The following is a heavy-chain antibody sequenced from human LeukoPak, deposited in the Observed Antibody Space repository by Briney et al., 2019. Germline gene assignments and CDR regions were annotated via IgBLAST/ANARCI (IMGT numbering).Heavy chain of an antibody. CDR1: GFTVSSNY. J-gene: IGHJ4*02. V-gene: IGHV3-23*01. CDR2: ISGSGGST. D-gene: IGHD6-13*01. Sequence: GGSLRLSCAASGFTVSSNYMSWVRQAPGKGLEWVSAISGSGGSTYYADSVKGRFTISRDNSKNTLYLQMNSLRAEDTAVYYCAKRGDSSSWYWGQGTLVTVSS. CDR3: AKRGDSSSWY.